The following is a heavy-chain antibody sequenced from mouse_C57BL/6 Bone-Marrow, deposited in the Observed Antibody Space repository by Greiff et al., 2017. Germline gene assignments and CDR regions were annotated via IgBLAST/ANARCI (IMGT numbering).Heavy chain of an antibody. CDR1: GFTFSNYW. D-gene: IGHD1-1*01. V-gene: IGHV6-3*01. CDR2: IRLKSDNYAT. Sequence: EVQRVESGGGLVQPGGSMKLSCVASGFTFSNYWMNWVRQSPEKGLEWVAQIRLKSDNYATHYAESVKGRFTISRDDSKSSVYLQMNNLRAEDTGIYYCTGITTVVGYWGQGTTLTVSS. J-gene: IGHJ2*01. CDR3: TGITTVVGY.